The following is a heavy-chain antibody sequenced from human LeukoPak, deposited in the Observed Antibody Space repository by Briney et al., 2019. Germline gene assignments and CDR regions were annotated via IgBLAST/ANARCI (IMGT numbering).Heavy chain of an antibody. CDR2: MNQDGSEK. J-gene: IGHJ4*02. V-gene: IGHV3-7*03. CDR1: GFTFSDSW. D-gene: IGHD3-10*01. Sequence: GGSLRLSCAASGFTFSDSWMSWVRQAPGKGLEWVANMNQDGSEKDYVDSVKGRFTISRDNARNSLYLQMNSLRAEDTALYYCAKDRLYGSGSYWGYFDYWGQGTLVTVSS. CDR3: AKDRLYGSGSYWGYFDY.